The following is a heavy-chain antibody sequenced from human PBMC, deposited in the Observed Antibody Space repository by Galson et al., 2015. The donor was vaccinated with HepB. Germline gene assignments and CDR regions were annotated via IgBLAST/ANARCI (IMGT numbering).Heavy chain of an antibody. Sequence: SLRLSCAASGFTFNNYAMNWVRQAPGQGLERVAVISSDGINKWYADSVKGRFTISRDNSKNTVYLQMNSLRAEDTAVYFCAVCFSTSCYAAENFQHWGQGTLVTVSS. V-gene: IGHV3-30-3*01. CDR3: AVCFSTSCYAAENFQH. D-gene: IGHD2-2*01. J-gene: IGHJ1*01. CDR2: ISSDGINK. CDR1: GFTFNNYA.